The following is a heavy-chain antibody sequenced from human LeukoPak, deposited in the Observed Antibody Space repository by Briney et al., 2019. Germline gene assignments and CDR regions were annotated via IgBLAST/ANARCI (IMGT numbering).Heavy chain of an antibody. Sequence: PSGTLSLTCTVSGGSISSYYWSWIRQPPGKGLEWIGYIYYSGSTNYNPSLKSRVTISVDTSKNQFSLKLSSVTAADTAVYYCARSWGPFDYWGQGTPVTVSS. J-gene: IGHJ4*02. D-gene: IGHD7-27*01. CDR2: IYYSGST. CDR3: ARSWGPFDY. V-gene: IGHV4-59*01. CDR1: GGSISSYY.